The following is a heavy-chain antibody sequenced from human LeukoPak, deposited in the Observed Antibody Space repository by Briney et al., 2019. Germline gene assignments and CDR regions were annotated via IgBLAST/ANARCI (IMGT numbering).Heavy chain of an antibody. CDR1: GFTVSTNY. CDR3: ARDNPTGVGVSMDV. V-gene: IGHV3-53*01. D-gene: IGHD1-1*01. Sequence: GGSLRLSCAASGFTVSTNYMTWVRQAPGKGLEWVSLIYTGNSTYYADSVKGRFTISRGNSKNTLYLQMNSLRAEDTALYYCARDNPTGVGVSMDVWGKGTTVTVSS. J-gene: IGHJ6*03. CDR2: IYTGNST.